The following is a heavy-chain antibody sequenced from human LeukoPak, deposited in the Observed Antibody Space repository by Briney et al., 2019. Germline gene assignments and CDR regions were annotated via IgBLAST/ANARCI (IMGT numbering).Heavy chain of an antibody. CDR3: XXXXXXAMVTYFDY. CDR2: IYYSGST. D-gene: IGHD5-18*01. Sequence: SETLSLTCTVSGGSISSYYWSWIRQPPGKGLEWIGYIYYSGSTNYNPSLKSRVTISVDTSKNQFSLKLSSVTAADTAVYYCXXXXXXAMVTYFDYWGQGTLVTVSS. J-gene: IGHJ4*02. CDR1: GGSISSYY. V-gene: IGHV4-59*08.